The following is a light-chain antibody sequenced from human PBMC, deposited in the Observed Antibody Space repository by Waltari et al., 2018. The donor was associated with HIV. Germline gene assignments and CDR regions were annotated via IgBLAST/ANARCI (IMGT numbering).Light chain of an antibody. CDR2: VGTGGSVG. V-gene: IGLV9-49*03. CDR3: GADQRSGSNSVWV. J-gene: IGLJ3*02. Sequence: QPVLTQPPSASASLGASVTLTCTLSSGYSHYKVDWYQQRPGKGPRFVIRVGTGGSVGTKGVGNPERVYVLGSGLNRTLTIKNIQEEDDSDFHCGADQRSGSNSVWVFGGGTKLTVL. CDR1: SGYSHYK.